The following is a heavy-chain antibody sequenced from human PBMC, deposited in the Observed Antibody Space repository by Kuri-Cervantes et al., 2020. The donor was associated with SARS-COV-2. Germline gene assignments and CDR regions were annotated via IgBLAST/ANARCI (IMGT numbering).Heavy chain of an antibody. CDR3: ARSWGNWRYMDV. Sequence: GSLRLSCTVSGYSISSGYYWGWIRQPPGKGLEWIGSIYHSGSTYYNPSLKSRVTMSVDTSKNQFSLKLSSVTAADTAVYYCARSWGNWRYMDVWGKGTTVTVSS. D-gene: IGHD1-1*01. V-gene: IGHV4-38-2*02. CDR1: GYSISSGYY. CDR2: IYHSGST. J-gene: IGHJ6*03.